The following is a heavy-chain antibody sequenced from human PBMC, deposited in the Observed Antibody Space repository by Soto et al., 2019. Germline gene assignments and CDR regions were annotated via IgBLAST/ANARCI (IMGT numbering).Heavy chain of an antibody. J-gene: IGHJ4*02. CDR2: ISGSGGST. CDR1: GFTFSNFA. Sequence: GGSLRLSCAASGFTFSNFAMSWVRQAPGKGLEWVSSISGSGGSTYYAASVKGRVTISRDNSKNTLYLQMNSLRAEDTAVYYCARANYYGSGSYYCFDYWGQGTLVTVSS. D-gene: IGHD3-10*01. V-gene: IGHV3-23*01. CDR3: ARANYYGSGSYYCFDY.